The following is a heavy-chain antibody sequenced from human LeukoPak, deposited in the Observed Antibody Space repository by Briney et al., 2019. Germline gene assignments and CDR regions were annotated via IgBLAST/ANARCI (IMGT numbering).Heavy chain of an antibody. CDR1: GGSIDTYY. Sequence: PSETLSLTCTVSGGSIDTYYWSWIRQPPGQGLEWIGYISYSGTTKYNPSFKSRVTISVDTSKNQFSLKLYSVTTADTAVYYCARDVGTYCGGDCYHSGAYFDYWGQGTLVTVSS. J-gene: IGHJ4*02. CDR3: ARDVGTYCGGDCYHSGAYFDY. V-gene: IGHV4-59*01. CDR2: ISYSGTT. D-gene: IGHD2-21*02.